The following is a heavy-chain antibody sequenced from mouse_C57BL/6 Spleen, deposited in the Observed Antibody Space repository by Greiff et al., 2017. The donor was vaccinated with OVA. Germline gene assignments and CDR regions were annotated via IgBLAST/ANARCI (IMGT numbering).Heavy chain of an antibody. J-gene: IGHJ4*01. CDR3: ARAGGSSLYYAMDY. CDR2: ISDGGSYT. D-gene: IGHD1-1*01. Sequence: EVKVVESGGGLVKPGGSLKLSCAASGFTFSSYAMSWVRQTPEKRLEWVATISDGGSYTYYPDNVKGRFTISRDNAKNNLYLQMSHLKSEDTAMYYCARAGGSSLYYAMDYWGQGTSVTVSS. CDR1: GFTFSSYA. V-gene: IGHV5-4*03.